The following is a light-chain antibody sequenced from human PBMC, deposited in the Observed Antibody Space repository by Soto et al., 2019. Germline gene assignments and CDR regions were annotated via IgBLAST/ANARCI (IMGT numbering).Light chain of an antibody. Sequence: QSALTQPASVSGSPGQSITLSCTGNSSDVGGYNYVSWYQQYPGKAPKLMIYHVSNRPSGVSNRFSGSKSGNSASLTISGLQAEDEADYYCSSYTSTSTYVFGTGTKVTVL. CDR1: SSDVGGYNY. CDR3: SSYTSTSTYV. V-gene: IGLV2-14*01. J-gene: IGLJ1*01. CDR2: HVS.